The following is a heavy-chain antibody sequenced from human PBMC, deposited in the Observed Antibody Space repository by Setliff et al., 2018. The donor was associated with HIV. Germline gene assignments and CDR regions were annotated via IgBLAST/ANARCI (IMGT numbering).Heavy chain of an antibody. CDR1: GESFSGYY. CDR2: INHSGRA. Sequence: PSETLSLTCAVYGESFSGYYWTWTRQPAGKGLEWLGEINHSGRAKYNPSLKSRASISADTSKNQFSLRLTSVTAADTAVYYCARGAPYCNHGICHLFDYWGHGNLVTVSS. V-gene: IGHV4-34*01. J-gene: IGHJ4*01. CDR3: ARGAPYCNHGICHLFDY. D-gene: IGHD2-8*01.